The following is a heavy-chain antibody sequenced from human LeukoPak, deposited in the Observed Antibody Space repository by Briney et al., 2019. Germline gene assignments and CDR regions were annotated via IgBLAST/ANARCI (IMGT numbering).Heavy chain of an antibody. Sequence: GGSLRLSCAASGFTFSSYAMHWVRQAPGKGLEWVAVISYDGSNKYYADSVKGRFTISRDNSKNTLYLQMNSLRAEDTAVYYCAKDSPRSGSYYFDYWGQGTLVIVSS. CDR2: ISYDGSNK. CDR3: AKDSPRSGSYYFDY. J-gene: IGHJ4*02. CDR1: GFTFSSYA. D-gene: IGHD3-10*01. V-gene: IGHV3-30-3*01.